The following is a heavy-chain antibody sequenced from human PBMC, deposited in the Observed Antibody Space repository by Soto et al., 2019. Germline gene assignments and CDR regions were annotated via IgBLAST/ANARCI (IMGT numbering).Heavy chain of an antibody. CDR3: AKPFLGGDYYYYYMDV. V-gene: IGHV3-23*01. D-gene: IGHD1-26*01. J-gene: IGHJ6*03. CDR1: GFTFSSYA. CDR2: ISGSGGST. Sequence: VGSLRLSCAASGFTFSSYAMSWVRQAPGKGLELVSAISGSGGSTYYADSVKGRFTISRDNSKNTLYLQMNSLRAEDTAVYYCAKPFLGGDYYYYYMDVWGKGTTVTVSS.